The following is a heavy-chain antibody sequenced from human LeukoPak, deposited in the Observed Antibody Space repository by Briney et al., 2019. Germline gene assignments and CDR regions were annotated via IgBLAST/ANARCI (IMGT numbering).Heavy chain of an antibody. CDR1: GYSFTNYW. J-gene: IGHJ5*02. V-gene: IGHV5-51*01. CDR2: IYPGDSDT. D-gene: IGHD3-9*01. Sequence: GESLKISCKGSGYSFTNYWIGWVRQMPGKGLEWMGIIYPGDSDTRYSPSFQGQVSISADKSISTAYLQWSSLKASDTAMYYCARVNDILIGYCWFDPWGQGTLVTVSS. CDR3: ARVNDILIGYCWFDP.